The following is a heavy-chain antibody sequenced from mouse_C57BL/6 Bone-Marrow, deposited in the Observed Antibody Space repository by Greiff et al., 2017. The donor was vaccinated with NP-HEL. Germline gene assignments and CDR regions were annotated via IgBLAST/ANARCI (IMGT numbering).Heavy chain of an antibody. J-gene: IGHJ2*01. Sequence: EVHLVESGPGLAKPSQTLSLTCSVTGYSITSDYWNWIRKFPGNKLEYMGYISYSGSTYYNPSLKSRISITRDTSKNQYYLQLNSVTTEDTATYYCARSLPYYYGSSPYFDYWGQGTTLTVSS. D-gene: IGHD1-1*01. V-gene: IGHV3-8*01. CDR3: ARSLPYYYGSSPYFDY. CDR1: GYSITSDY. CDR2: ISYSGST.